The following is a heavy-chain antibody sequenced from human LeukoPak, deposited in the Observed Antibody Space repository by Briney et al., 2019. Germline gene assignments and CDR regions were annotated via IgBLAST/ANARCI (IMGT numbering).Heavy chain of an antibody. J-gene: IGHJ4*02. CDR1: GFTFSSYA. D-gene: IGHD1-1*01. CDR3: AKDKVPDNRWNFDY. V-gene: IGHV3-23*01. Sequence: GGSLRLSCAASGFTFSSYAMNWVREAPGKGVEWVSFYADSVKGRFTISRDNSKNTLYLQMNRLRAEDTAVYYCAKDKVPDNRWNFDYWGQGTLVTVSS.